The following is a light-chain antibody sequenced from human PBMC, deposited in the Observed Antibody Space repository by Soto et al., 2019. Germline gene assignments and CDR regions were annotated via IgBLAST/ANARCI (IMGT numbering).Light chain of an antibody. J-gene: IGKJ2*01. V-gene: IGKV3-15*01. CDR3: QPYAYGFS. CDR2: AAS. CDR1: EGVRNF. Sequence: EIVMTQSPATLSVSPGERATLSCRASEGVRNFLAWYQHKPGQAPRLLMYAASTRASGFTDRFSGSGSGTEFTPTISSLQSEDFAVYYCQPYAYGFSFGQGTKLEIK.